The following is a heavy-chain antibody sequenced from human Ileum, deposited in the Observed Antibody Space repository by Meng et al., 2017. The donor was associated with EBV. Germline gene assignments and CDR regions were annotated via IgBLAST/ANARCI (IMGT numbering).Heavy chain of an antibody. Sequence: QVQLQESGPGLVKPSXXLSLTCTVSGGSLTDYYWTWIRQPPGKGLEWIGYIYSSGSTNYNPSLNSRLTMSIDTSKNQFSLNLNSVTSADTAIYYCARGGYHWTYWGQGTLVTVSS. D-gene: IGHD2-15*01. V-gene: IGHV4-59*01. J-gene: IGHJ4*02. CDR2: IYSSGST. CDR1: GGSLTDYY. CDR3: ARGGYHWTY.